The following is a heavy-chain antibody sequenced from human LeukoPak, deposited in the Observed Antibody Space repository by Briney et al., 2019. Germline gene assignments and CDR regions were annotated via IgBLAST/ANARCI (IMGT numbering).Heavy chain of an antibody. D-gene: IGHD1-26*01. J-gene: IGHJ4*02. CDR3: ARHKFALAVGATNFDY. CDR2: IYYSGST. CDR1: GGSISSSSYY. V-gene: IGHV4-39*01. Sequence: PSETLSLTCTVSGGSISSSSYYWDWIRQPPGKGLEWIGSIYYSGSTYYNPSLKSRVTISVDTSKNQFSLKLSSVTAADTAVYHCARHKFALAVGATNFDYWGQGTLVTVSS.